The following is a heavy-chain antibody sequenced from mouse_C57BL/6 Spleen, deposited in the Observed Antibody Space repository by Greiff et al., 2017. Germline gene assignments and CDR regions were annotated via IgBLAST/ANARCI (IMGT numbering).Heavy chain of an antibody. CDR1: GFTFSDYG. V-gene: IGHV5-17*01. CDR2: ISSGSSTI. Sequence: VQLKESGGGLVKPGGSLKLSCAASGFTFSDYGMHWVRQAPEKGLEWVAYISSGSSTIYYADTVKGRFTISRDNAKNTLFLQMTSLRSEDTAMYYCARNGYYQAWFAYWGQGTLVTVSA. CDR3: ARNGYYQAWFAY. J-gene: IGHJ3*01. D-gene: IGHD2-3*01.